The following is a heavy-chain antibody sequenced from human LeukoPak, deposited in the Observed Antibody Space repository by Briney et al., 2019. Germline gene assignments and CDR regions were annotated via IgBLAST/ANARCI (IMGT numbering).Heavy chain of an antibody. J-gene: IGHJ4*02. CDR3: AKDPQGIAAAGKHLFDY. CDR1: GFTFSSYA. V-gene: IGHV3-23*01. CDR2: ISGSGGST. D-gene: IGHD6-13*01. Sequence: GGSLRLSCAASGFTFSSYAMSWARQAPGKGLEWVSAISGSGGSTYYADSVKGRFTISRDNSEDTLYLQMNSLRAEDTAVYYCAKDPQGIAAAGKHLFDYWGQGTLVTVSS.